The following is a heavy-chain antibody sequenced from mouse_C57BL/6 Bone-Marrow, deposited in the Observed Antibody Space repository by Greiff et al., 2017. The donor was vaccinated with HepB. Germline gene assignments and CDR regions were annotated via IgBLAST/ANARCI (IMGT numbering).Heavy chain of an antibody. V-gene: IGHV10-1*01. Sequence: EVQRVESGGGLVQPKGSLKLSCAASGFSFNTYAMNWVRQAPGKGLEWVARIRSKSNNYATYYADSVKDRFTISRDDSESMLYLQMNNLKTEDTAMYYCVRQDYGSSYRWYFDVWGTGTTVTVSS. J-gene: IGHJ1*03. CDR3: VRQDYGSSYRWYFDV. CDR1: GFSFNTYA. CDR2: IRSKSNNYAT. D-gene: IGHD1-1*01.